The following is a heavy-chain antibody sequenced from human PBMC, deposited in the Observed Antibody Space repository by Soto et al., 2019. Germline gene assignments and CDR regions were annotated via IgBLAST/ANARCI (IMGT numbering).Heavy chain of an antibody. CDR2: ISYDGSNK. J-gene: IGHJ4*02. CDR1: GFTFSSCA. D-gene: IGHD3-3*01. CDR3: ARDKRDLRFLEWSYYFDY. Sequence: GGSLILSCAASGFTFSSCAMHWVRQAPGKGLEWVALISYDGSNKYYADSVKGRFTISRDNSKNTLYLQMNSLRAGDTAVYYCARDKRDLRFLEWSYYFDYWGQGTLVTVS. V-gene: IGHV3-30-3*01.